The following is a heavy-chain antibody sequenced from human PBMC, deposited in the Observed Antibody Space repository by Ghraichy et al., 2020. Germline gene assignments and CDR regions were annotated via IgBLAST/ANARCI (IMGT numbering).Heavy chain of an antibody. V-gene: IGHV1-24*01. Sequence: ASVKVSCKVSGYTLTELSMHWVRQAPGKGLEWMGGFDPEDGETIYAQKFQGRVTMTEDTSTDTAYMELSSLRSEDTAVYYCATRWELLHQASSPIAFDIWGQGTMVTVSS. J-gene: IGHJ3*02. CDR2: FDPEDGET. CDR1: GYTLTELS. D-gene: IGHD1-26*01. CDR3: ATRWELLHQASSPIAFDI.